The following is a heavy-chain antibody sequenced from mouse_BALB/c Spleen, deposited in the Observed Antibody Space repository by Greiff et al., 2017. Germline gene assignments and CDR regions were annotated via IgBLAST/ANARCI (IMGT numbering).Heavy chain of an antibody. J-gene: IGHJ2*01. D-gene: IGHD2-10*01. CDR3: ARRGAYYGNYFDY. CDR1: GYSITSGYY. V-gene: IGHV3-6*02. CDR2: ISYDGSN. Sequence: EVKVEESGPGLVKPSQSLSLTCSVTGYSITSGYYWNWIRQFPGNKLEWMGYISYDGSNNYNPSLKNRISITRDTSKNQFFLKLNSVTTEDTATYYCARRGAYYGNYFDYWGQGTTLTVSS.